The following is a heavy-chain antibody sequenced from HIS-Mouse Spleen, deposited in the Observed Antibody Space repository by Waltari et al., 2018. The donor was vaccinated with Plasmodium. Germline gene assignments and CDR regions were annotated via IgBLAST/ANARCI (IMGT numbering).Heavy chain of an antibody. D-gene: IGHD1-1*01. Sequence: EVQLVESGGGLVQPGGSLRLSCAASGFTFSSYDMHWVRQATGKCLEVVSAIGTAGYTYYPGSVKGRFTISRENAKNSLYLQMNSLRAGDTAVYYCARGRWNHAFDIWGQGTMVTVSS. CDR1: GFTFSSYD. CDR2: IGTAGYT. CDR3: ARGRWNHAFDI. J-gene: IGHJ3*02. V-gene: IGHV3-13*01.